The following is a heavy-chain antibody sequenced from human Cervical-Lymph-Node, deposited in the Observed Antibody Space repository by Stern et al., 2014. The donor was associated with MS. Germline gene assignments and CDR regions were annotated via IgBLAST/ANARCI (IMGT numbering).Heavy chain of an antibody. V-gene: IGHV3-33*01. CDR2: IWYDGSNK. CDR3: ARGAVAGLAYYGMDV. Sequence: VQLVESGGGVVQPGRSLRLSCAVSGFTFSSYGMHWVRQAPGKGLEWVALIWYDGSNKYYTDSVKGRFTISRDNSKNTLYLQRNSLRAEDTAVYYCARGAVAGLAYYGMDVWGQGTTVTVSS. J-gene: IGHJ6*02. D-gene: IGHD6-19*01. CDR1: GFTFSSYG.